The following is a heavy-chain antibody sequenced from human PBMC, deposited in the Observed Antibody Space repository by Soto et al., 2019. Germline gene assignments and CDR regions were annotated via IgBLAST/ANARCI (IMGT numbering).Heavy chain of an antibody. J-gene: IGHJ6*02. V-gene: IGHV6-1*01. CDR1: GDSVSSNSAA. D-gene: IGHD3-3*01. CDR3: ARGGDFWSGSPHYYYYGMDV. Sequence: HTLSLTFAISGDSVSSNSAAWNWIRQSPSRGLEWLGRTYYRSKWYNDYAVSVKSRITINPDTSKNQFSLQLNSVTPEDTAVYYCARGGDFWSGSPHYYYYGMDVWGQGTTVTVS. CDR2: TYYRSKWYN.